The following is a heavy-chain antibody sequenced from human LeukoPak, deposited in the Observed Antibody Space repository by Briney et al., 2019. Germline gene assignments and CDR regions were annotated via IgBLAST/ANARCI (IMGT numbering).Heavy chain of an antibody. Sequence: PGGSLRLSCAASGFTFSSYSMNWVRQAPGKGLEWVSSISSSSSSMFYADSVKGRFTISRDNAKNSLYLRMNSLRDEDTAVYYCTSRRTGFDPWGQGTLVTVSS. CDR2: ISSSSSSM. J-gene: IGHJ5*02. CDR3: TSRRTGFDP. V-gene: IGHV3-48*02. CDR1: GFTFSSYS.